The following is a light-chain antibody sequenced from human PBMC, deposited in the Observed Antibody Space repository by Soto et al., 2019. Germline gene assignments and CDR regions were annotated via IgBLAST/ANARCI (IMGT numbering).Light chain of an antibody. CDR2: YND. V-gene: IGLV1-36*01. CDR3: AAWDDGLNGVV. J-gene: IGLJ2*01. Sequence: QSVLTQPPSVSEAPRQRVTISCSGSNFNIGNNVVNWYQQFPGKAPKLLIYYNDMRPSGVSDRFSGSKSGTSASLAISGLQSEDEADYYCAAWDDGLNGVVFGGGTKVTVL. CDR1: NFNIGNNV.